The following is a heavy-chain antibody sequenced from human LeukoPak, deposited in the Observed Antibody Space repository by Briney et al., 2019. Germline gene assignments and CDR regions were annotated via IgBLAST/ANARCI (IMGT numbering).Heavy chain of an antibody. CDR3: AKPRAMTTGVGRYFDL. D-gene: IGHD1-1*01. CDR2: ISGGGEDT. CDR1: GFTFTSYA. V-gene: IGHV3-23*01. J-gene: IGHJ6*02. Sequence: GGSLRLSCAASGFTFTSYAMSWIRQAPGKGLEWVSAISGGGEDTYYPDSVKGRFTISTDNSKNTLYLQMNSLRAEDTAIYYCAKPRAMTTGVGRYFDLWGQGTTVTVSS.